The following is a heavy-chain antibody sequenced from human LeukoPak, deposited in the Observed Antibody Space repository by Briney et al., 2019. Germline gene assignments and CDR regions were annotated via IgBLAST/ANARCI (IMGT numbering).Heavy chain of an antibody. CDR3: VRAQRMTTAAPYEFDY. V-gene: IGHV3-48*01. CDR2: IDTTSSTI. D-gene: IGHD4-11*01. CDR1: EFTFRTYS. J-gene: IGHJ4*02. Sequence: PGGSLRLSCAASEFTFRTYSMNWVRQAPGKGLEWVSYIDTTSSTIYYADSVKGRFTISRDNAKNSPYLQMDSLRAEDTAVYYCVRAQRMTTAAPYEFDYWGQGTLVTVSS.